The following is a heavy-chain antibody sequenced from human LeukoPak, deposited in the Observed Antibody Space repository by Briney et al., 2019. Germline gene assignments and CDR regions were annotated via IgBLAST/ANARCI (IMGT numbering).Heavy chain of an antibody. CDR2: ISSSSSFI. CDR3: TRDQYGYDGKFNVDQ. V-gene: IGHV3-21*01. Sequence: GGSLRLSCAAYGFTLCSHGMNWVRQAPGKGLEWVSSISSSSSFIYYADSVKGRFTISRDNAKNSLYLHMNSLRAEDTAVYYCTRDQYGYDGKFNVDQWGQGTLVTVTS. CDR1: GFTLCSHG. J-gene: IGHJ4*02. D-gene: IGHD5-12*01.